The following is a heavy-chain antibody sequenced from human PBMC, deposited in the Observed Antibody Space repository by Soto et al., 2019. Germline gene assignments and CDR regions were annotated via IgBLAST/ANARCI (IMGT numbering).Heavy chain of an antibody. CDR2: INPNSGGT. Sequence: ASVKVSCKASGYTFTGYYMHWVRQAPGQGLEWMGWINPNSGGTNYAQKFQGWVTMTRDTSISTAYMELSRLRSDDTAVYYCAREISNYDFWSGSSYYGMDVWGQGTTVTSP. J-gene: IGHJ6*02. CDR1: GYTFTGYY. V-gene: IGHV1-2*04. CDR3: AREISNYDFWSGSSYYGMDV. D-gene: IGHD3-3*01.